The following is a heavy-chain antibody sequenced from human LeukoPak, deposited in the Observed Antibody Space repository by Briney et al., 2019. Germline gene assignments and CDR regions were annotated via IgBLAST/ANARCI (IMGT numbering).Heavy chain of an antibody. CDR2: ITSSGYT. Sequence: SETLSLTCTVSGGSINYYWSWIRQSPGKGLEWIGYITSSGYTNYNPSLRSRVTISLDTSKMQFSLRLSSVTAADTAVYFCARDFGYSTAGDHYYGMDVWGQGTTVSVSS. J-gene: IGHJ6*02. V-gene: IGHV4-59*01. CDR3: ARDFGYSTAGDHYYGMDV. CDR1: GGSINYY. D-gene: IGHD5-12*01.